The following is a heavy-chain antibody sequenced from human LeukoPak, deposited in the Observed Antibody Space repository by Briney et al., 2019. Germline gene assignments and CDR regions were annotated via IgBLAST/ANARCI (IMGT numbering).Heavy chain of an antibody. Sequence: PGGSLRLSCAASGFTFSSYGMHWVRQAPGKGLEWVAFIRYDGSNKYYADSVKGRFTISRDNSKNTLYLQMNSLRAEDTAVYYCAKEVEGRWLQLKTFYYYYGMDVWGQGTTVTVSS. CDR2: IRYDGSNK. CDR3: AKEVEGRWLQLKTFYYYYGMDV. V-gene: IGHV3-30*02. J-gene: IGHJ6*02. CDR1: GFTFSSYG. D-gene: IGHD5-24*01.